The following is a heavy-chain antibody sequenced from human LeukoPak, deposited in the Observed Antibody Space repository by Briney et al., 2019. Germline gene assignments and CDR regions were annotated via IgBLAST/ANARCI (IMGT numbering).Heavy chain of an antibody. CDR1: GGSFSGYY. CDR2: INHSGST. J-gene: IGHJ4*02. D-gene: IGHD6-13*01. Sequence: KPSETLSLTCAVYGGSFSGYYWSWIRQPPGKGLEWVGEINHSGSTNYNPSLKSRVTISVDTSKNQFSLKLSSVTAADTAVYYCARGLAAAGIVDYWGQGTLVTVSS. CDR3: ARGLAAAGIVDY. V-gene: IGHV4-34*01.